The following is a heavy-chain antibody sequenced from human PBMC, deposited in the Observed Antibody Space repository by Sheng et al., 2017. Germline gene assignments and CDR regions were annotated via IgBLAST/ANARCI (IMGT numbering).Heavy chain of an antibody. CDR2: IIPLIGKV. V-gene: IGHV1-69*08. CDR1: GGTFSSYT. D-gene: IGHD1-26*01. CDR3: ARDIGGQPDF. Sequence: QVQLEQSGAEVKKPGSSVKVSCKASGGTFSSYTVTWVRQAPGQGLEWMGRIIPLIGKVNYAQKFQDRVTFTADKSTRTAYMELSSPRFEDTAMYYCARDIGGQPDFWGQGTLVTVSS. J-gene: IGHJ4*02.